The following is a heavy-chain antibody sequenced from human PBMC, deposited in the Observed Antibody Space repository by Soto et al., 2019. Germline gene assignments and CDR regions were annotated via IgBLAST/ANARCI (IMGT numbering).Heavy chain of an antibody. CDR2: MNPNSGNT. V-gene: IGHV1-8*01. D-gene: IGHD6-13*01. J-gene: IGHJ6*02. CDR3: ARRGYSSSWYYYYYYGMDV. Sequence: QVQLVQSGAEVKKPGASVKVSCKASGYTFTSYDINWVRQATGQGLEWMGWMNPNSGNTGYAQKFPGRVNMTRNTSISTAYMELSSLRSEDTAVYYCARRGYSSSWYYYYYYGMDVWGQGTTVTVSS. CDR1: GYTFTSYD.